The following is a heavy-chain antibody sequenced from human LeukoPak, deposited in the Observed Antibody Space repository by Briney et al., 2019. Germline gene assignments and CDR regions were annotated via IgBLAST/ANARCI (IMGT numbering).Heavy chain of an antibody. Sequence: GGSLRLSCAASGFIFSSYRMNWVRQAPGKGLEWLSYISPSGSDMNNADSVKGRFTISRDNAKRSLYLQMNSLRAEDTAVYYCTRDPRLADYWGQGTLVTVSS. CDR2: ISPSGSDM. CDR3: TRDPRLADY. CDR1: GFIFSSYR. V-gene: IGHV3-21*05. J-gene: IGHJ4*02.